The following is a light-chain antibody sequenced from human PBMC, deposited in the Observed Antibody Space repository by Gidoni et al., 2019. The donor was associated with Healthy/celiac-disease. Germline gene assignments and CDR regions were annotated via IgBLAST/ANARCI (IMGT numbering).Light chain of an antibody. Sequence: QSALTQPASVSRSPGQAITISCTGTSSDVGGYNYASWYQQHPGKAPKLMIYDVSNRPSGVSNRFSGSKSGNTASLTISGLQAEDEADYYCSSYTSSSTLVFGGGTKLTVL. CDR1: SSDVGGYNY. J-gene: IGLJ3*02. CDR3: SSYTSSSTLV. CDR2: DVS. V-gene: IGLV2-14*01.